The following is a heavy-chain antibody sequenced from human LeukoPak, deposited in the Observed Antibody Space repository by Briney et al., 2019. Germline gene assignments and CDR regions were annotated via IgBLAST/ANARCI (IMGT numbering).Heavy chain of an antibody. J-gene: IGHJ4*02. CDR3: VREGSSSSFAY. V-gene: IGHV3-53*01. D-gene: IGHD6-13*01. CDR2: ILGGGGT. Sequence: GGSLRLSCAASGFTVSSIYMTWVRQAPGKGLEWVSVILGGGGTYYADSVKGRFTISRDNSKNTLYLQMSSLRVEDSALYYCVREGSSSSFAYWGQGTLVTVSS. CDR1: GFTVSSIY.